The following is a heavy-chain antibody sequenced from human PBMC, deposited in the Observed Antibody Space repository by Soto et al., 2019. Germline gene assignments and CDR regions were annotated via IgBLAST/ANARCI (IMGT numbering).Heavy chain of an antibody. CDR2: INAGNGNT. CDR3: AGVSSWFVTDY. J-gene: IGHJ4*02. D-gene: IGHD6-13*01. CDR1: GYTFTSYA. Sequence: QVQLVQSGAEVKKPGASVKVSCKASGYTFTSYAMHWVRQAPGQRLEWMAWINAGNGNTKYSQKFKGRVTITRDTAASTAYMRLSSLRYEDTAVYSCAGVSSWFVTDYWGQGTLVTVSS. V-gene: IGHV1-3*01.